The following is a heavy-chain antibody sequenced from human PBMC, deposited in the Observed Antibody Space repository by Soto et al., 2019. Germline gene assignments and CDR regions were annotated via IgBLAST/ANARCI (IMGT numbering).Heavy chain of an antibody. CDR3: ASRYCSSTSCYGRDYYYYGMDV. CDR2: INPSGGST. Sequence: QVQLVQSGAEVKKPGASVKVSCKASGYTFTSYYMHWVRQAPGQGLEWMGIINPSGGSTSYAQKCQGRVTMTRDTSTSTVYMELSSLRSEDTAVYYCASRYCSSTSCYGRDYYYYGMDVWGQGTTVTVSS. D-gene: IGHD2-2*01. J-gene: IGHJ6*02. CDR1: GYTFTSYY. V-gene: IGHV1-46*01.